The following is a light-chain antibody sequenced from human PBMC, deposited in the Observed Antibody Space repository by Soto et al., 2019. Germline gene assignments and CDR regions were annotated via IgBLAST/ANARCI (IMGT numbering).Light chain of an antibody. J-gene: IGKJ5*01. CDR3: QQYTNWPLI. CDR1: QSVSNN. V-gene: IGKV3-15*01. CDR2: DVS. Sequence: ETVMTQSPGTLSVSLGERATLSCRTSQSVSNNYLAWYQQKPGQAPRLLIYDVSTRATGIPARFSGSGSGTEFTLTISSLQSADFAVYYCQQYTNWPLIFGQGTRLEIK.